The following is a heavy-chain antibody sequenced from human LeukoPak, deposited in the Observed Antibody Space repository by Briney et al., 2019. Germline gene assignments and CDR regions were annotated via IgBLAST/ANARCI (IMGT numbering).Heavy chain of an antibody. CDR2: IIPIFGTA. D-gene: IGHD3-9*01. Sequence: ASVKVSCKASGGTFSSYAISWVRQAPGQGLEWMGGIIPIFGTANYAQKFQGRVTITADESTSTAYMEPSSLRSEDTAVYYCAREDILTGYNYYYYGMDVWGQGTTVTVSS. J-gene: IGHJ6*02. CDR1: GGTFSSYA. CDR3: AREDILTGYNYYYYGMDV. V-gene: IGHV1-69*01.